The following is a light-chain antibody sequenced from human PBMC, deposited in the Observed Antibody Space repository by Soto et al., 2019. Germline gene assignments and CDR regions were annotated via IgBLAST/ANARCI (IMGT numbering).Light chain of an antibody. CDR3: QQYSNWAFWT. CDR1: QSVSSF. J-gene: IGKJ1*01. Sequence: EKVMTQSPATLSMSPGERATLSCRASQSVSSFLAWYQQKPGQAPRLLIYGASTRATGIPARFSGSGSGTEFTLTISSLQSEDFAVYYCQQYSNWAFWTFGQGTKVEVK. V-gene: IGKV3-15*01. CDR2: GAS.